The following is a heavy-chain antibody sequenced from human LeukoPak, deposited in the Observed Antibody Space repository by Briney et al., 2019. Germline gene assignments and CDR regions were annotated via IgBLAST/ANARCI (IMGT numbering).Heavy chain of an antibody. CDR2: INPSGGST. Sequence: ASVKVSCTASGYTFTSYYMHWVRQAPGQGLEWMGIINPSGGSTSYAQKFQGRVTMTRDTSTSTVYMELSSLRSEDTAVYYCARSYYYGSGSYYTLYYFDYWGQGTLVTVSP. J-gene: IGHJ4*02. V-gene: IGHV1-46*01. D-gene: IGHD3-10*01. CDR3: ARSYYYGSGSYYTLYYFDY. CDR1: GYTFTSYY.